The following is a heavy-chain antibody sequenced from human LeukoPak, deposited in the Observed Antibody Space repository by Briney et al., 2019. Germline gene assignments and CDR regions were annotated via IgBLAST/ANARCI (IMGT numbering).Heavy chain of an antibody. V-gene: IGHV2-5*02. Sequence: SGPTLVKPTQTLTLTCTFSGFSLSTSGVGVGWIRQPPGKALEWLALIYWDDDKRYSPSLKSRLTITKDTSKNQVVLTMTNMDPVDTATYYCALTAPGYGDYPKWFDPWGQGTLVTVSS. CDR2: IYWDDDK. D-gene: IGHD4-17*01. CDR1: GFSLSTSGVG. CDR3: ALTAPGYGDYPKWFDP. J-gene: IGHJ5*02.